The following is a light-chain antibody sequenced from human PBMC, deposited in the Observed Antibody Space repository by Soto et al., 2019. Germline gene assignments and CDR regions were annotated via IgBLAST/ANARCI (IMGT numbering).Light chain of an antibody. CDR2: KAS. V-gene: IGKV1-5*03. J-gene: IGKJ1*01. CDR3: QQYNSYSVT. Sequence: DIQRTQSPSTLSASVGDRVTITCRASQSISSWLAWYQQKPGKAPKLLIYKASSLESGVPSRFSGSGSGTEFTLTISSLQPDDFATYYCQQYNSYSVTFGQGTKVEIK. CDR1: QSISSW.